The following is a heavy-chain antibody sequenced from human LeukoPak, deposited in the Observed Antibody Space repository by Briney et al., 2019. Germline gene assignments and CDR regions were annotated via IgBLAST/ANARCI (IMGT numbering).Heavy chain of an antibody. CDR2: IYYSGST. Sequence: SETLSLTCTVSGGSVSSGSYYWSWFRQPPGKGLEWIGYIYYSGSTNYNPSLKSRVTISVDTSKNQFSLKLSSVTAADTAVYYCASHIVVVPAAMYYYYYGMDVWGKGTTVTVSS. CDR3: ASHIVVVPAAMYYYYYGMDV. CDR1: GGSVSSGSYY. J-gene: IGHJ6*04. D-gene: IGHD2-2*01. V-gene: IGHV4-61*01.